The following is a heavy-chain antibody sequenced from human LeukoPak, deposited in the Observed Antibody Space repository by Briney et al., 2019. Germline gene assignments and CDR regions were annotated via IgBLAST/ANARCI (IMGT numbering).Heavy chain of an antibody. V-gene: IGHV3-9*01. J-gene: IGHJ4*02. Sequence: PGGSLRLSCAASGFTFGDYTMHWVRQVPGKGLEWVSGISWNSGRIGYADSVKGRFTISRDNAKNSLYLGMNSLRPEDTALYFCAREPHSSGWYHSLDSWGQGTLVTVSS. D-gene: IGHD6-19*01. CDR2: ISWNSGRI. CDR1: GFTFGDYT. CDR3: AREPHSSGWYHSLDS.